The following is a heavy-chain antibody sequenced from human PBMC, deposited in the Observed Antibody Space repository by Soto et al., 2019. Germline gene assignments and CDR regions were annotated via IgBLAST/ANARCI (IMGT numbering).Heavy chain of an antibody. J-gene: IGHJ4*02. CDR1: GYTFIDYY. V-gene: IGHV1-2*04. D-gene: IGHD1-26*01. CDR3: ARSIVGAIMDY. Sequence: ASVKVSCKTYGYTFIDYYMHWVRQVPGQGLEWMGWINPNSGGTNYAQKFQGWVTMTRDTSISTAYMELSRLRSDDTAVYYCARSIVGAIMDYWGQGTLVTVSS. CDR2: INPNSGGT.